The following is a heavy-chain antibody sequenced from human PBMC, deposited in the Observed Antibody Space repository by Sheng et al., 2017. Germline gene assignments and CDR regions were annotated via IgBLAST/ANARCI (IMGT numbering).Heavy chain of an antibody. CDR2: IKQDGSEK. V-gene: IGHV3-7*05. CDR3: ARAPTSFYATPTFDY. J-gene: IGHJ4*02. CDR1: GFTFSLYG. Sequence: VQLVESGGGVVQPGGSLRLSCAASGFTFSLYGMHWVRQAPGKGLEWVANIKQDGSEKYYVDSVKGRFTISRDNAKNSLYLQMNSLRAEDTAVYYCARAPTSFYATPTFDYWGQGTLVTVSS. D-gene: IGHD4-17*01.